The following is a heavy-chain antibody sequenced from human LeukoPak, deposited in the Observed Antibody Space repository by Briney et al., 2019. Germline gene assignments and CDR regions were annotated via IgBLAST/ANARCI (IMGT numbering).Heavy chain of an antibody. V-gene: IGHV3-23*01. Sequence: GGSLRLSCAASGFTFSSYAMSWVRQAPGKGLEWVSAISGSGGSTYYADSVKGRFTISRDNPKNTLYLQKNSLRAEDTAVYYCVGDDILTGYYSGDYWGQGTLVTVSS. CDR3: VGDDILTGYYSGDY. CDR1: GFTFSSYA. D-gene: IGHD3-9*01. J-gene: IGHJ4*02. CDR2: ISGSGGST.